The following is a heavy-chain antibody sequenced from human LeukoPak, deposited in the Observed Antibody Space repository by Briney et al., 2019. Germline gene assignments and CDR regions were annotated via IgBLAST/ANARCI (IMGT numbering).Heavy chain of an antibody. Sequence: PSQSLSLACTVAGASISSSSDYWGWLRQPAGKGLEWIGSIFFSGSTSYKPSLKSRPAKLVGTCKNRYSLTLSSVTAPDTAVYYCARFAVHRRITVASQFALDYWGQGTLVSVSS. J-gene: IGHJ4*02. CDR2: IFFSGST. CDR3: ARFAVHRRITVASQFALDY. CDR1: GASISSSSDY. D-gene: IGHD6-19*01. V-gene: IGHV4-39*07.